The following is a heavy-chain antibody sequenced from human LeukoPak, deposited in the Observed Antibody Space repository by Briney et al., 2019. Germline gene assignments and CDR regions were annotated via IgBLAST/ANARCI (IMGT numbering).Heavy chain of an antibody. CDR2: ISSGSSSI. CDR3: ARGGIAARFAY. J-gene: IGHJ4*02. D-gene: IGHD6-6*01. V-gene: IGHV3-48*03. CDR1: GFTFSSYE. Sequence: GGSLRLSCAASGFTFSSYEMNWVRQAPGNGLEWVSYISSGSSSIFYADSVKGRFTISRDNAKNSLYLQMNSLRVEDTAVYYCARGGIAARFAYWGQGTLVTVSS.